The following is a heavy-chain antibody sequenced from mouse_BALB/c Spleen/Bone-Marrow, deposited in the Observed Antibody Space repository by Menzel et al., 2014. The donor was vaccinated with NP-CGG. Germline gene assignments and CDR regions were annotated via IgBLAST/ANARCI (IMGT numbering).Heavy chain of an antibody. CDR2: IYWDDDK. V-gene: IGHV8-13*01. Sequence: QVTLKESGPGILQPSQTLSLTCSFSGFSLSTFGMGVSWIRQPSGNGLEWLAHIYWDDDKHYNPSLKSRLTISKDTSNNQVFLKITTVDTADTATYYCAQSTTVVARNAMDYWGQGTSVTVSS. CDR3: AQSTTVVARNAMDY. D-gene: IGHD1-1*01. J-gene: IGHJ4*01. CDR1: GFSLSTFGMG.